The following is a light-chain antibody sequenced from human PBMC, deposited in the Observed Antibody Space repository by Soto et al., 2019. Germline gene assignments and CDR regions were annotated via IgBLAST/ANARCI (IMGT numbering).Light chain of an antibody. CDR3: HQYGISPPT. CDR1: QSVSSN. J-gene: IGKJ1*01. Sequence: EIVMTQSPATLSVSPGERATLSCVASQSVSSNLAWYQQKPGQAPRLLIYGASTRATGIPARFSGSGSGTEFTLTISSLQSEDFAVFYCHQYGISPPTFGPGTKVDIK. CDR2: GAS. V-gene: IGKV3-15*01.